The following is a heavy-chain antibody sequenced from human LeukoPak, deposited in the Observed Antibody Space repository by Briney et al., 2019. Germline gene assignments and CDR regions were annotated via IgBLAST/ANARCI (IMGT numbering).Heavy chain of an antibody. J-gene: IGHJ4*02. CDR3: ARATVVSPNY. D-gene: IGHD4-23*01. Sequence: GGSLRLSCAASGFTFSSYGMHWVRQAPGKGLEWVAFIRYDGSNKYYADSVKGRFTISRDNAKNSLYLQMNSLRAEDTAVYYCARATVVSPNYWGQGTLVTVSS. CDR1: GFTFSSYG. V-gene: IGHV3-30*02. CDR2: IRYDGSNK.